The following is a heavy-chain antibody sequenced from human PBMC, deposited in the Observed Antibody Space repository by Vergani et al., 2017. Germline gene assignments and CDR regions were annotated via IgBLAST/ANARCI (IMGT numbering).Heavy chain of an antibody. CDR1: GFTFSNLW. CDR2: IKYDGSKK. D-gene: IGHD5-18*01. CDR3: ARSPHGYTYGGYISQFDP. V-gene: IGHV3-7*01. J-gene: IGHJ5*02. Sequence: EVQLLESGGGLVQRGGSLRLSCEASGFTFSNLWMTWVRQAPGKGLEWVANIKYDGSKKNYVDSVKGRFTISRDNAKNSLYLQMNNLRVEDTAVYFCARSPHGYTYGGYISQFDPWGQGTLVTVSS.